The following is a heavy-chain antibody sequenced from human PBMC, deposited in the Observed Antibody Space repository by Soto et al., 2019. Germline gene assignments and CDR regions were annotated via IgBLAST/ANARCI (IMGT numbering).Heavy chain of an antibody. CDR3: ARITGRHLDY. CDR2: VDYSGTA. Sequence: SETLSLTCTVSSGSISVTNVFWGWVRQPPGKGLEWIGNVDYSGTAYFSPSLATRVTFHVDTSKNQFSLTLYSVTAADTAVYYCARITGRHLDYWGQGILVTV. D-gene: IGHD1-20*01. V-gene: IGHV4-39*01. J-gene: IGHJ4*02. CDR1: SGSISVTNVF.